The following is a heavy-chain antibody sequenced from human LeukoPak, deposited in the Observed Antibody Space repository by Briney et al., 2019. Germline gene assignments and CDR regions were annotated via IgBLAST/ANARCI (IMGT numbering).Heavy chain of an antibody. CDR3: ARVGASVGAIDY. V-gene: IGHV3-23*01. CDR2: ISGSGGTT. Sequence: TGGSLRLSCAASGFTFTNYAMNWVRQAPGKGLEWVSVISGSGGTTYYADSVKGRFTISRDNAKNTLYLQMNSLRAEDTAVYYCARVGASVGAIDYWGQGTLVTVSS. CDR1: GFTFTNYA. J-gene: IGHJ4*02. D-gene: IGHD1-26*01.